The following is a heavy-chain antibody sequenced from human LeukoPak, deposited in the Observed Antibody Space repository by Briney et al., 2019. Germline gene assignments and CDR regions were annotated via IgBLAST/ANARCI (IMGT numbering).Heavy chain of an antibody. V-gene: IGHV4-4*09. Sequence: PSETLSLTCTVSGGSISSYYWSWIRQPPGKGLEWIGYIYTSGSTNYNPSLKSRVTISVDTSKNQFSLKLSSVTAADTAVYYCARQFTVTTMGYYYSYMDVWGKGTTVTVSS. CDR1: GGSISSYY. J-gene: IGHJ6*03. CDR3: ARQFTVTTMGYYYSYMDV. CDR2: IYTSGST. D-gene: IGHD4-11*01.